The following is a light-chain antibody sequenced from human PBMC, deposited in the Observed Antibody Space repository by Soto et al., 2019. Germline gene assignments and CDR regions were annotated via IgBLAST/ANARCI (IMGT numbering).Light chain of an antibody. J-gene: IGLJ1*01. CDR3: ISYTGSSTSYV. CDR1: SSDVGSYDH. CDR2: EVS. V-gene: IGLV2-14*01. Sequence: QPASVSGSPGQSITISCSGTSSDVGSYDHVAWYQQFPGKTPKLMIYEVSNRPSGVSSRFSGSKSGNTASLTISGLQAEDEADYYCISYTGSSTSYVFGTGTKLTVL.